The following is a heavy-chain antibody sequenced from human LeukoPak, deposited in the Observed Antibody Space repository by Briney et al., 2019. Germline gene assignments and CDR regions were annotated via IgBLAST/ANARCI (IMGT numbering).Heavy chain of an antibody. CDR1: GYTFTNYG. D-gene: IGHD6-19*01. V-gene: IGHV1-18*01. J-gene: IGHJ4*02. Sequence: ASVKVSCKASGYTFTNYGITWVRQAPGQGLEWMGWISAHDGTRNYALKHEDRVTMTTDTSTSTAYMELRGLRSDDTAVYYCARRSTLYSSGRFYFDYWGQGTLVTVSS. CDR2: ISAHDGTR. CDR3: ARRSTLYSSGRFYFDY.